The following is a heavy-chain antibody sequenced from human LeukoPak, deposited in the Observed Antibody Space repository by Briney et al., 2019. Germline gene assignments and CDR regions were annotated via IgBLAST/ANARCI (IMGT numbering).Heavy chain of an antibody. CDR3: VTYYFDSSGSKKNY. D-gene: IGHD3-22*01. CDR2: INHSGST. Sequence: SETLSLTCAVYGGSFSGYYWSWIRQPPGKGLEWIGEINHSGSTNYNPSLKSRVTISVGTSKKQFSLKLSSVTAADTAVYYCVTYYFDSSGSKKNYWGQGTLVSVSP. V-gene: IGHV4-34*01. J-gene: IGHJ4*02. CDR1: GGSFSGYY.